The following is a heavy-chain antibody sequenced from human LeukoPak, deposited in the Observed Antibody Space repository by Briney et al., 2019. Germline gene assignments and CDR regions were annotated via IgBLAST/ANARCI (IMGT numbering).Heavy chain of an antibody. V-gene: IGHV3-23*01. CDR3: AKGDCASGSCYFDD. Sequence: PGGSLRLSCAASGFTLSKHPMYWVRQAPGKGLEWVSSLSDTGDSRHYADSVKGRFTISRDSAGSALYLQMNSLRAEDTAVYYCAKGDCASGSCYFDDWGQGSQVTVSS. CDR2: LSDTGDSR. D-gene: IGHD2-8*01. CDR1: GFTLSKHP. J-gene: IGHJ4*02.